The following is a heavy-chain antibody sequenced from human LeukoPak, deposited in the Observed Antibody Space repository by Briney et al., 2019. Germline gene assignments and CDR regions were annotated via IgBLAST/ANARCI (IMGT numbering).Heavy chain of an antibody. Sequence: SETLSLTCTVSGSSISSYYWSWIRQPPGKGLEWIGYIYYSGSTNYNPSLKSRVTISVDTSKNQFSLKLSSVTAADTAVYYCARATLKAENDAFDIWGQGTMVTVSS. D-gene: IGHD5-12*01. CDR1: GSSISSYY. CDR3: ARATLKAENDAFDI. V-gene: IGHV4-59*01. J-gene: IGHJ3*02. CDR2: IYYSGST.